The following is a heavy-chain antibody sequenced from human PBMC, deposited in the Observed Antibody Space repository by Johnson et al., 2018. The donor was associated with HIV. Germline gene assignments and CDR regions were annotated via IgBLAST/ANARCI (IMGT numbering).Heavy chain of an antibody. J-gene: IGHJ3*02. D-gene: IGHD2-15*01. CDR1: GFTFSSYA. V-gene: IGHV3-64*01. Sequence: VQLVESGGGLVQPGGSLRLSCAASGFTFSSYAMHWVRQAPGKGLEYVSAISSNGGSTYYANSVKGRFTISRDNSKNTLYLQMNSLRAEDTAVYYCARDVRMDKAFDIWGQGTMVTVSS. CDR2: ISSNGGST. CDR3: ARDVRMDKAFDI.